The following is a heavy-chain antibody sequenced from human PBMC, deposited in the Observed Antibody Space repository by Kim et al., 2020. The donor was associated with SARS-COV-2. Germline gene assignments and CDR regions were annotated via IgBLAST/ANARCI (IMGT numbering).Heavy chain of an antibody. V-gene: IGHV3-53*01. J-gene: IGHJ4*02. CDR1: GFTVSSNY. D-gene: IGHD1-26*01. Sequence: GGSLRLSCAASGFTVSSNYMTWVRQAPGKGLEWVSVIYSGGSTYYADSVKGRFTISRDNSKNTLNLQMNSLRAEDTAVYYCARDHPVGETGPGWKGYWGQGTLVTVSS. CDR3: ARDHPVGETGPGWKGY. CDR2: IYSGGST.